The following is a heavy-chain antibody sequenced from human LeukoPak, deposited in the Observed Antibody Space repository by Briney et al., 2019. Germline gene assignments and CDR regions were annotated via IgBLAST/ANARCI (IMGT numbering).Heavy chain of an antibody. CDR2: ISGNNDNT. D-gene: IGHD1-26*01. CDR1: GYTFSNFG. J-gene: IGHJ4*02. Sequence: ASVKVSCKTSGYTFSNFGINWVRQAPGHGLEWMGWISGNNDNTNSGQKFQGRFTVTTDSSTSTANMELRNLRFDDTAVYYCARGGTCTDDYWGQGTLVTVSS. CDR3: ARGGTCTDDY. V-gene: IGHV1-18*01.